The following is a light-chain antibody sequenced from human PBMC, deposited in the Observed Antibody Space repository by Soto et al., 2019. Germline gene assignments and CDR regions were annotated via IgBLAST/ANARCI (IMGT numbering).Light chain of an antibody. CDR2: DAY. CDR3: QQYGSSPIT. CDR1: QSFLGL. V-gene: IGKV3-20*01. J-gene: IGKJ5*01. Sequence: EVVLTQSLVTLSLSPGERATLSCRASQSFLGLLAWYQQKPGQAPRLLIYDAYNRATGIPPRFSGSGSGTDFTLTISRLEPEDFAVYYCQQYGSSPITFGQGTRLEIK.